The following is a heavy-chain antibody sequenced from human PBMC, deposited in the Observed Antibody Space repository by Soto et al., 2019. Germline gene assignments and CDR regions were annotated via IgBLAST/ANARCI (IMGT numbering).Heavy chain of an antibody. CDR3: ARDPHEFWTSYWFDP. CDR2: LSAYDGKT. V-gene: IGHV1-18*01. Sequence: ASVKVSCKTSGYTFNTYGITWVRQAPLQGRELMGWLSAYDGKTTYAEKFQGRVTMTTDTSTSTAYMELRSLRSDDTAIYYCARDPHEFWTSYWFDPWGQGTPVTVSS. CDR1: GYTFNTYG. J-gene: IGHJ5*02. D-gene: IGHD3-3*01.